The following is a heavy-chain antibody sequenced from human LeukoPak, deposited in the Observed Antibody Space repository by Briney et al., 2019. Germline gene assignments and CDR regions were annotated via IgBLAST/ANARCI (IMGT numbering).Heavy chain of an antibody. V-gene: IGHV3-30*18. Sequence: GGSLRLSCAASGFTFSSYGMHWVRQAPGKGLEWVAVISYDGSNKYYADSVKGRFTISRDNSKNTLYLQMNSLRAEDTAVYYCAKHDNLWWLQQIDYWGQGTLVTVSS. CDR2: ISYDGSNK. J-gene: IGHJ4*02. D-gene: IGHD2-21*01. CDR1: GFTFSSYG. CDR3: AKHDNLWWLQQIDY.